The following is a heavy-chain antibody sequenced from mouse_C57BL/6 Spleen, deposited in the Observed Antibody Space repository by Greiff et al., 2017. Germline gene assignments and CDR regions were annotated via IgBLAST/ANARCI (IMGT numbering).Heavy chain of an antibody. CDR3: ARLSRYYFDY. J-gene: IGHJ2*01. D-gene: IGHD1-1*01. CDR2: ISSGGSYT. CDR1: GFTFSSYG. Sequence: EVQVVESGGDLVKPGGSLKLSCAASGFTFSSYGMSWVRQTPDKRLEWVATISSGGSYTYYPDSVKGRFTISRDNAKNTLYLQMSSLKSEDTAMYYCARLSRYYFDYWGQGTTLTVSS. V-gene: IGHV5-6*01.